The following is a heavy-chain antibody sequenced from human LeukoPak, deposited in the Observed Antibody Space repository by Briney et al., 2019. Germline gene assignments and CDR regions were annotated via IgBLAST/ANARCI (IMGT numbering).Heavy chain of an antibody. V-gene: IGHV4-30-4*01. J-gene: IGHJ5*02. Sequence: SQTLSLTCTVSGCSISSGDYYWSWIRQPPGKGLEWIAYMYYSGSTYYNPSLKSRVTMSADTSKNQLSLKLSSVTAADTAVYYCARPYYYDSRIDPWGQGILVTVSS. CDR2: MYYSGST. D-gene: IGHD3-22*01. CDR1: GCSISSGDYY. CDR3: ARPYYYDSRIDP.